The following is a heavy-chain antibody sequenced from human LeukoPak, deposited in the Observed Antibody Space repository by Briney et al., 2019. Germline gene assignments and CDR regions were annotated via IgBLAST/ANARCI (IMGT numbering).Heavy chain of an antibody. CDR2: INHSGST. Sequence: SETLSLTCAVYGGSFSVYYWSWIRQPPGKGLEWIGEINHSGSTNYNPSLKSRVTISVDTSKNQFSLKLSSVTAADTAVYYCARARRWRASSSWYVGYYFDYWGQGTLVTVSS. CDR1: GGSFSVYY. V-gene: IGHV4-34*01. CDR3: ARARRWRASSSWYVGYYFDY. D-gene: IGHD6-13*01. J-gene: IGHJ4*02.